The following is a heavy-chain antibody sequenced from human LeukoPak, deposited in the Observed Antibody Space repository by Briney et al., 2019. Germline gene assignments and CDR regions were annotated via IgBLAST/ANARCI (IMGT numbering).Heavy chain of an antibody. CDR2: ITINSGYI. J-gene: IGHJ3*02. D-gene: IGHD1-14*01. CDR1: GFTFSSYS. CDR3: ARDNPGRLNAFDI. V-gene: IGHV3-21*01. Sequence: GGSLRLSCAASGFTFSSYSMNWVRQAPGKGLEWVSFITINSGYIYYADSVKGRFTISRDNAKNSLYLQMNSLRAEDTAVYYCARDNPGRLNAFDIWGQGTMVTVSS.